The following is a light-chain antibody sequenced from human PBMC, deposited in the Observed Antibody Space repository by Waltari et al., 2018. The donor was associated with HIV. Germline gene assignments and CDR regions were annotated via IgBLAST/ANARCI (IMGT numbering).Light chain of an antibody. J-gene: IGKJ1*01. V-gene: IGKV1-39*01. CDR1: QNINNY. Sequence: DIQMTQSPSSVSASVGDRVTITCRTNQNINNYLNWYQHTPGKAPKLLIYAASILQSGVPLRFGGSGSGTDFTLTISSLQPEDFTTYYCQHSRTFGQGTKVDIK. CDR3: QHSRT. CDR2: AAS.